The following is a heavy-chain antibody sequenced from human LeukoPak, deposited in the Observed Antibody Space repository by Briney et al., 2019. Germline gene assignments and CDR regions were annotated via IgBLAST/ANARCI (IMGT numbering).Heavy chain of an antibody. CDR2: ISYDGGHK. D-gene: IGHD4-23*01. J-gene: IGHJ3*02. CDR3: ARVTTVVTLFDAFDI. CDR1: GFIFNTYG. Sequence: GGSLRLSCAASGFIFNTYGMHWVRQAPGKGLEWVAVISYDGGHKYYADSVKGRFTISRDNAKNSLYLQMNSLRAEDTAVYYCARVTTVVTLFDAFDIWGQGTMVTVSS. V-gene: IGHV3-30*03.